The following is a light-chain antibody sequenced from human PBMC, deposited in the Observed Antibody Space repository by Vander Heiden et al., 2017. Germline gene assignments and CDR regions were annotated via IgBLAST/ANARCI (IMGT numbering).Light chain of an antibody. Sequence: SYELTQLPTVSVSRGQTDRITCSGDAMRKKFAYWYQQKSGQAPVLVIFEDTKRPSGIPKRFSGSSSGTLATLTISGAQVEDEADYYCYSTDSSGNQGVFGGGTKVTVL. CDR2: EDT. V-gene: IGLV3-10*01. CDR3: YSTDSSGNQGV. J-gene: IGLJ3*02. CDR1: AMRKKF.